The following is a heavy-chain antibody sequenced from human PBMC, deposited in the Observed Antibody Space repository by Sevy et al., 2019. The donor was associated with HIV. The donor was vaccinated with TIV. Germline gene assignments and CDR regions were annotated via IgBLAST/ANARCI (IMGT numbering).Heavy chain of an antibody. CDR3: ARPTSGYDSFDY. Sequence: ASVKVSCKASGGTFSSYAISWVRQAPGQGLEWMGGIIPIFGTANYAQKFQGRVTITADESTSTAYMELSSLRSEDAAVYYCARPTSGYDSFDYWGQGTLVTVSS. CDR2: IIPIFGTA. D-gene: IGHD5-12*01. CDR1: GGTFSSYA. V-gene: IGHV1-69*13. J-gene: IGHJ4*02.